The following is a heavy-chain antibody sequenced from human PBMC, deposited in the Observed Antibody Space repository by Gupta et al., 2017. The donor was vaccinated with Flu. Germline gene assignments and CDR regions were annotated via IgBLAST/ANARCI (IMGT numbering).Heavy chain of an antibody. J-gene: IGHJ5*02. CDR2: MNPDNGNT. V-gene: IGHV1-8*01. CDR3: ATKQGVGGWPLDP. Sequence: VRQATGQGLEWMGWMNPDNGNTGYAQKFQGRVTMTRNTSISTAYMELDSLRPEDTAVYYCATKQGVGGWPLDPWGQGTLVTVSS. D-gene: IGHD6-19*01.